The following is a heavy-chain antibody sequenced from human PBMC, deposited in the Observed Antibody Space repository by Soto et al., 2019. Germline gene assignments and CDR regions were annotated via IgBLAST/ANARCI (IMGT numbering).Heavy chain of an antibody. CDR1: GFTFSSYA. D-gene: IGHD5-18*01. J-gene: IGHJ6*02. Sequence: PGGSLRLSCAASGFTFSSYAMHWVRQAPGKGLEWVAVISYDGSNKYYADSVKGRFTISRDNSKNTLYLQMNSLRAEDTAVYYCASTKTGRIQLWLFDYYYGMDVWGQGTTVTVSS. CDR3: ASTKTGRIQLWLFDYYYGMDV. CDR2: ISYDGSNK. V-gene: IGHV3-30-3*01.